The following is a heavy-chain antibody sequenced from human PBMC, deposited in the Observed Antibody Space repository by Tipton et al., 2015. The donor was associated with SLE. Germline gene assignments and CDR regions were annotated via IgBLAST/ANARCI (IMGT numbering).Heavy chain of an antibody. D-gene: IGHD3-22*01. Sequence: TLSLTCTVPGGSISPYYWTWVRQPPGKGLEWIGFIYYSGNTFYNPSLKSRVTISLDTSKNQFSLNLRSVTAADTAVYYCARGSSGYQHVDYWGQGTLVTVSS. J-gene: IGHJ4*02. V-gene: IGHV4-59*12. CDR1: GGSISPYY. CDR3: ARGSSGYQHVDY. CDR2: IYYSGNT.